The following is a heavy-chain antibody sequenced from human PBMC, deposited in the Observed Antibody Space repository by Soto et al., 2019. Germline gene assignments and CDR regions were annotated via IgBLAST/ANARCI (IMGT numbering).Heavy chain of an antibody. Sequence: EVQLVESGGGLVQPGGSLRLSCAASGFTFSSYWMHWVRQAPGKGLVWVSSISTDASSKSYADPVKGRFTISRDNAKNTLYLQMNSVRAENTAVYYCERLPNKSPQKWGQGTLVIVSP. V-gene: IGHV3-74*01. J-gene: IGHJ1*01. CDR1: GFTFSSYW. CDR2: ISTDASSK. CDR3: ERLPNKSPQK.